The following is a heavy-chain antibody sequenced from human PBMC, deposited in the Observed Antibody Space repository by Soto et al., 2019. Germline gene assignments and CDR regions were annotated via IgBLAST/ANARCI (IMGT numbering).Heavy chain of an antibody. CDR3: ATGPAGVDY. J-gene: IGHJ4*02. D-gene: IGHD2-8*01. CDR1: GGSFSGYY. Sequence: KTSETLSLTCAVYGGSFSGYYWSWVRQSPGKGLEWIGEINPTGGTNYNPSLKSRVTISVDTSKDQFSLQLSSVTAADTAVYYCATGPAGVDYWGQGTLVTVSS. CDR2: INPTGGT. V-gene: IGHV4-34*01.